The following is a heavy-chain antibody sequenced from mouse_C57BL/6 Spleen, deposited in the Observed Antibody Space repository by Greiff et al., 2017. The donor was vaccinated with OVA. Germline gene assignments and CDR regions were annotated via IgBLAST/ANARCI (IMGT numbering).Heavy chain of an antibody. CDR3: AETAQATGFAY. CDR1: GYAFSSSW. D-gene: IGHD3-2*02. V-gene: IGHV1-82*01. CDR2: IYPGDGDT. J-gene: IGHJ3*01. Sequence: VMLVESGPELVKPGASVKISCKASGYAFSSSWMNWVKQRPGKGLEWIGRIYPGDGDTNYNGKFKGKATLTADKSSSTAYMQLSSLTSEDSAVYFCAETAQATGFAYWGQGTLVTVSA.